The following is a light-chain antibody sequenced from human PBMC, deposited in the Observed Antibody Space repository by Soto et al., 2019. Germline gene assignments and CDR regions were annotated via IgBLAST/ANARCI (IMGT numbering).Light chain of an antibody. CDR1: QSVSSSY. J-gene: IGKJ5*01. Sequence: EIVLTQSAGTLSLSPGERATLSCRASQSVSSSYLAWYQQKPGQAPRLLIYGASTRATGIPARFSGSGSGTEFTITISSLQSEDFAVYYCRQYNKWPPITLRQGTRLEIK. CDR3: RQYNKWPPIT. V-gene: IGKV3-15*01. CDR2: GAS.